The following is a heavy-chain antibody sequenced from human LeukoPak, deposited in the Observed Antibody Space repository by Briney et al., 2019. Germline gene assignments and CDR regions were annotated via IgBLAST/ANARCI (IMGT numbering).Heavy chain of an antibody. J-gene: IGHJ5*02. Sequence: VASVKVSCKASGGTFSSYAISWVRQAPGQGLERMGGIIPIFGTANYAQKFQGRVTITTDESTSTAYMELSSLRSEDTAVYYCARVHYDFWSGYYLGFDPWGQGTLVTVSS. V-gene: IGHV1-69*05. CDR3: ARVHYDFWSGYYLGFDP. CDR2: IIPIFGTA. D-gene: IGHD3-3*01. CDR1: GGTFSSYA.